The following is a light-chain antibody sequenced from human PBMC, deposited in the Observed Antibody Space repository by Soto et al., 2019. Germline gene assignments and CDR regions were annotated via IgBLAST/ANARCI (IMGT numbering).Light chain of an antibody. V-gene: IGLV1-40*01. CDR2: GNN. J-gene: IGLJ1*01. Sequence: QSVLTQPPSVSGAPGQRVTISCTGSNSNIGAGLHVHWYRQLPGTAPKLLISGNNNRPSGVPDRFSGSKSGTSASLAITGLQAEDEADYYCQSFDSSLSALVFGTGTQLTVL. CDR3: QSFDSSLSALV. CDR1: NSNIGAGLH.